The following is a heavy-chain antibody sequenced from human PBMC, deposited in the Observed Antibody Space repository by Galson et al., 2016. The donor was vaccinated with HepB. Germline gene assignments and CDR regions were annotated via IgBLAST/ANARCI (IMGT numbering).Heavy chain of an antibody. CDR3: ARGGDWRLDY. V-gene: IGHV4-4*02. CDR2: VHHRRSS. CDR1: GDSVSSNKW. Sequence: SETLSLTCAVYGDSVSSNKWWTWVRQPPGKGLEWIGEVHHRRSSNFNPSLKSRVTISVDKSKNQFSLRLNSVTAADTAVYFCARGGDWRLDYWGQGSLVTGSS. D-gene: IGHD2-21*02. J-gene: IGHJ4*02.